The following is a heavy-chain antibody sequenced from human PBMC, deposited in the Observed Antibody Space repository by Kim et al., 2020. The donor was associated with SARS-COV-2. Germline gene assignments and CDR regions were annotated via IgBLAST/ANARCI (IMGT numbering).Heavy chain of an antibody. CDR1: GFSVSGYW. V-gene: IGHV3-74*01. J-gene: IGHJ4*02. CDR3: ARRYYDSSGYYYFDS. D-gene: IGHD3-22*01. Sequence: GGSLRLSCAASGFSVSGYWMHWVRQAPGKGLVWVSRINSDGSTTNYADSVKGRFTISRDKGKNTLYLQMNSLRAEDTAVYYCARRYYDSSGYYYFDSWGQATLVTVSS. CDR2: INSDGSTT.